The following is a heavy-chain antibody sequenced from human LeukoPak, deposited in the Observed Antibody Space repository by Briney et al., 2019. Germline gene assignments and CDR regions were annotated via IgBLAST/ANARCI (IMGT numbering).Heavy chain of an antibody. Sequence: ASVKVSCKTSGYSFVANYIHWVRQAPGQGPEWMGCVNPNSGATNYAQKFQGRVTMTRDTSITTVYMDLSGLTSDDTAVYFCARGRDYYDNSAVDSWGQGTLITVSS. CDR2: VNPNSGAT. V-gene: IGHV1-2*02. CDR3: ARGRDYYDNSAVDS. D-gene: IGHD3-22*01. CDR1: GYSFVANY. J-gene: IGHJ4*02.